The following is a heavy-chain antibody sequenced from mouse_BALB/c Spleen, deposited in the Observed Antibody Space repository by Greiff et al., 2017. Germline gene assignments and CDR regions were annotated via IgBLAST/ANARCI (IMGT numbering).Heavy chain of an antibody. J-gene: IGHJ3*01. CDR2: INPSTGYT. Sequence: VQLQQSGAELAKPGASVKMSCKASGYTFTSCWMHWVKQRPGQGLEWIGYINPSTGYTEYNQKFKDKATLTADKSSSTAYMQLSSLTSEDSAVYYCARSLYYYGSSYAWFAYWGQGTLVTVSA. CDR3: ARSLYYYGSSYAWFAY. CDR1: GYTFTSCW. D-gene: IGHD1-1*01. V-gene: IGHV1-7*01.